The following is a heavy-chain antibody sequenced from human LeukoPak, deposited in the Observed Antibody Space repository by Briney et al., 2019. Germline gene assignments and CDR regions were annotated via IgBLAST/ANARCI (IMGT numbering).Heavy chain of an antibody. Sequence: SVTLSFTASGFTFTISAMQWVRQARGQPLEWLGWIVVGSGNTNYAQKFQERVTITRDMSTSTAYMELSSLRSEDTAVYYCAAVATGGSGDWGQGTLVTVSS. J-gene: IGHJ4*02. D-gene: IGHD1-26*01. V-gene: IGHV1-58*02. CDR2: IVVGSGNT. CDR1: GFTFTISA. CDR3: AAVATGGSGD.